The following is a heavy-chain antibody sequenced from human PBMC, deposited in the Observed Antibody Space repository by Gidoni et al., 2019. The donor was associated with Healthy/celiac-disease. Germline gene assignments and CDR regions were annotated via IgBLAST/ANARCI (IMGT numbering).Heavy chain of an antibody. J-gene: IGHJ6*02. D-gene: IGHD2-21*02. Sequence: EVQLVESGGGLVKPGGSLRLSCAASGFTFSSYSMTWVRQAPGKGLEWVSSISSSSSYIYYADSVKGRFTISRDNAKNSLYLQMNSLRAEDTAVYYCASDCGGDCYSEDSYYYYGMDVWGQGTTVTVSS. CDR3: ASDCGGDCYSEDSYYYYGMDV. CDR1: GFTFSSYS. V-gene: IGHV3-21*01. CDR2: ISSSSSYI.